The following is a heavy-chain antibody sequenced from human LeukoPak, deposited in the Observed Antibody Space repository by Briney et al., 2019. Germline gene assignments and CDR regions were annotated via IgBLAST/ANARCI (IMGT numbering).Heavy chain of an antibody. CDR1: GGSISSYY. D-gene: IGHD3-22*01. CDR2: IYYSGST. Sequence: SETLSLTCTVSGGSISSYYWSWIRQPPGKGLEWIGYIYYSGSTNYNPSLKSRVTISVDTSKNQCSLKLSSVTAADTAVYYCARGRLDYYDSSGPGNWFDPWGQGTLVTVSS. J-gene: IGHJ5*02. V-gene: IGHV4-59*01. CDR3: ARGRLDYYDSSGPGNWFDP.